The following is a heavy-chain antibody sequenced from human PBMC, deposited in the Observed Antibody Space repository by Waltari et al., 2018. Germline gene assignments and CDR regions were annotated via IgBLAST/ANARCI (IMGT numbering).Heavy chain of an antibody. J-gene: IGHJ4*02. CDR3: TPKTNF. V-gene: IGHV3-15*01. CDR2: IKNKREGGTT. CDR1: GFTFSNAW. Sequence: EVQVVESGGGLVRHGGSLRVSCEASGFTFSNAWINWVRQAPGEGVEWVGRIKNKREGGTTEYAAPGKGKFHLSRDDSKNTVYLQMNSLKIEDTAVYYCTPKTNFWGQGTLVTVSS.